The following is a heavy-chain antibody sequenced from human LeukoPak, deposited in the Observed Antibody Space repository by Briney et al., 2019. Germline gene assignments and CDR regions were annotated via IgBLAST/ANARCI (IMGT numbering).Heavy chain of an antibody. CDR1: GFTFSSYW. V-gene: IGHV3-7*01. CDR3: ARDAWKDSYFDY. D-gene: IGHD1-1*01. CDR2: IKLDGSEK. Sequence: PGGSLRLSCAASGFTFSSYWMSWVRQAQGRGLEWEANIKLDGSEKWYADSVKGRFTISRDNAKTSLFMQMNSLRADDTAGYYFARDAWKDSYFDYWGQGTLVTVSS. J-gene: IGHJ4*02.